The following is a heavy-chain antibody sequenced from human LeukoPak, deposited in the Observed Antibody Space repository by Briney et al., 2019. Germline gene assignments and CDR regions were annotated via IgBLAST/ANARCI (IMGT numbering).Heavy chain of an antibody. CDR3: ARDRQIAC. CDR1: DFSFSDST. CDR2: MKEDGSDE. V-gene: IGHV3-7*01. Sequence: GGSLRLSCAAFDFSFSDSTMSWVRQAAGKGLEWVAKMKEDGSDEKYVDSVKGRFTISRDNAKNTLYLQMNSLRAEDTAVYYCARDRQIACWGQGTLVTVSS. J-gene: IGHJ4*02.